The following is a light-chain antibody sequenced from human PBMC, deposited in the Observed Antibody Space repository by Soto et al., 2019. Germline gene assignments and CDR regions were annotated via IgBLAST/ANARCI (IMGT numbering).Light chain of an antibody. CDR1: NSDVGGYNY. V-gene: IGLV2-14*01. CDR3: RSHRSSSLIPV. J-gene: IGLJ1*01. Sequence: QSALTQPASVSGSAGQSITISCTGSNSDVGGYNYVSWYQQHPGKAPKLMIYEVDNRPSGVSNRFSGSKSGNTASLTISGLQAEDEADYYCRSHRSSSLIPVFGTGPKLT. CDR2: EVD.